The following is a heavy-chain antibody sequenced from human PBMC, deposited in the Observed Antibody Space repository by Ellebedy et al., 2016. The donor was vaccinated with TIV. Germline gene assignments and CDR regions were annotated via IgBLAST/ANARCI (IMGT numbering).Heavy chain of an antibody. D-gene: IGHD6-6*01. CDR1: GYTFTSYA. Sequence: ASVKVSCKASGYTFTSYAMNWVRQAPGQGLEWMGWINTNTGNPTYAQGFTGRFVFSLDTSVSTAYLQISSLKAEDPAVYYCARDLWQLVRGSFDYWGQGTLVTVSS. CDR2: INTNTGNP. V-gene: IGHV7-4-1*02. CDR3: ARDLWQLVRGSFDY. J-gene: IGHJ4*02.